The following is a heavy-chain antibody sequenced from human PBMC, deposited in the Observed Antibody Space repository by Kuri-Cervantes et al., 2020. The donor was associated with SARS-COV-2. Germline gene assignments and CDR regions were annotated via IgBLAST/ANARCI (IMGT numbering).Heavy chain of an antibody. J-gene: IGHJ4*02. CDR3: ARSRVGPDSSGYYFDH. D-gene: IGHD3-22*01. Sequence: GGSLRLSCAASGFTFSSYAMSWVRQAPGKGLDWVSSLSSGGFITYYADSAKGRFTISSDVSKNTVHLQMDRLRGEDTAIYYCARSRVGPDSSGYYFDHWGQGIPVTVSS. V-gene: IGHV3-23*01. CDR1: GFTFSSYA. CDR2: LSSGGFIT.